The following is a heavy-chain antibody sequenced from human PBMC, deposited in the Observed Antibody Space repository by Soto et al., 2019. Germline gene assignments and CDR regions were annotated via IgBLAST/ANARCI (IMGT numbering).Heavy chain of an antibody. CDR3: ASCSPSYNGAFQV. V-gene: IGHV4-39*01. J-gene: IGHJ3*01. Sequence: SETLSLTCTVSGGSISEFSNSCDWVRQTPGKGLEWIATVYLGGTPYYNPYPKSRVSASVEASKYQFSLSLPSVTAADPAVLFCASCSPSYNGAFQVWWQGTLVNVSS. CDR2: VYLGGTP. CDR1: GGSISEFSNS. D-gene: IGHD1-1*01.